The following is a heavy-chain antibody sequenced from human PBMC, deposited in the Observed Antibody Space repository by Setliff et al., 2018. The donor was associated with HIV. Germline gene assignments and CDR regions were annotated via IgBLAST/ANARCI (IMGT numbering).Heavy chain of an antibody. J-gene: IGHJ4*02. CDR1: GFTFNTYW. D-gene: IGHD3-3*01. CDR3: ARGDGGLDS. CDR2: IDNDGTST. Sequence: PGGSLRLSCAASGFTFNTYWMHWVRQAPGKGPMWISHIDNDGTSTTYADSVKGRFTVSRDNAKNTVYLQMNRLRADDTGVYYCARGDGGLDSWGQGTLVTVSS. V-gene: IGHV3-74*01.